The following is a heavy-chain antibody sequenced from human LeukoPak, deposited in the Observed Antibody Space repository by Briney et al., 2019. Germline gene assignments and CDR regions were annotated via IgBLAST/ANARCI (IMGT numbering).Heavy chain of an antibody. D-gene: IGHD6-13*01. J-gene: IGHJ6*04. Sequence: PSETLFLTCTVSGGSISSGGYYWSWIRQHPGKGLEWIGYIYYSGSTYYNPSLKSRVTISVDTSKNQFSLKLSSVTAADTAVYYCARGALVWGYYYYGMDVWGKGTTVTVSS. CDR3: ARGALVWGYYYYGMDV. CDR1: GGSISSGGYY. CDR2: IYYSGST. V-gene: IGHV4-31*03.